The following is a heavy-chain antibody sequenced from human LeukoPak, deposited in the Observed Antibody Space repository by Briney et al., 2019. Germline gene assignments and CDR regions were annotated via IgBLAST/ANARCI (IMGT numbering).Heavy chain of an antibody. V-gene: IGHV5-51*01. CDR3: ARRREDSSGYYGWFDP. CDR1: GYSFTNYW. D-gene: IGHD3-22*01. J-gene: IGHJ5*02. Sequence: GESLKISCKASGYSFTNYWIGWVRQMPGKGLEWMGTIYPGDSDTRYSPSFQGQVTISADKSISTAYLQWSSLKASDTAMYYCARRREDSSGYYGWFDPWGQGTLVTVSS. CDR2: IYPGDSDT.